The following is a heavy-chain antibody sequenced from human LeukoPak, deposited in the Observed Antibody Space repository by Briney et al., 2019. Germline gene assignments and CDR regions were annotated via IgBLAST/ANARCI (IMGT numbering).Heavy chain of an antibody. CDR3: ARVPSRGSPFFDF. CDR1: GGSFFGYY. Sequence: SETLSLTCGVYGGSFFGYYWTWIRQPPGKGLEWIGEINHSGSTRYNPSLKSRVTISLDTSKSQLSLKLTSVTAADTAVYFCARVPSRGSPFFDFWGQGTLVTVSS. J-gene: IGHJ4*02. CDR2: INHSGST. D-gene: IGHD5-12*01. V-gene: IGHV4-34*01.